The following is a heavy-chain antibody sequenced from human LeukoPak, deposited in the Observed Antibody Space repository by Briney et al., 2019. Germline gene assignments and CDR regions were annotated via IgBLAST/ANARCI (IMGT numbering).Heavy chain of an antibody. Sequence: GGSLRLSCEASGLTISTYWMSWVRQAPGKGLEWVASINQNGREKYYVDSVKGRFTISRDNAKDSLYLQMNSLRDEDTAVYYCARSLGDDWGQGTLVTVSS. D-gene: IGHD3-16*01. V-gene: IGHV3-7*01. CDR1: GLTISTYW. CDR3: ARSLGDD. CDR2: INQNGREK. J-gene: IGHJ4*02.